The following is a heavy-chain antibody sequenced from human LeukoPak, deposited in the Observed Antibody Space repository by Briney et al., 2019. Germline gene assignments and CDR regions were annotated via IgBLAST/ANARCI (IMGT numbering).Heavy chain of an antibody. V-gene: IGHV4-30-4*08. CDR1: GGSISSGDYY. J-gene: IGHJ6*03. CDR3: ASRVGYCSSTSCYTGVWYYYMDV. D-gene: IGHD2-2*02. CDR2: IYYRGCP. Sequence: SETLSLTCTVSGGSISSGDYYWSCIRHPPGKALECIGYIYYRGCPYYNPSRKGRVTLSLDPSKNQFSLKLSSVTAADTAVYYCASRVGYCSSTSCYTGVWYYYMDVWGKGTTVTVSS.